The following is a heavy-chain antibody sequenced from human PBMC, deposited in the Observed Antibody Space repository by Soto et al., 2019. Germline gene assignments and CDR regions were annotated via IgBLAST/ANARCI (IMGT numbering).Heavy chain of an antibody. V-gene: IGHV3-23*01. Sequence: GGSLRIACAASRFRFSSYAMSGVRTAPGKGREWVSAISGSGGSTYYADSVKGRFTISRDNSKNTLYLQMNSLRAEDTAVYYCAKYPYCSSTSCYEAYYFDYWGQGTLVTVS. J-gene: IGHJ4*02. CDR3: AKYPYCSSTSCYEAYYFDY. CDR1: RFRFSSYA. D-gene: IGHD2-2*01. CDR2: ISGSGGST.